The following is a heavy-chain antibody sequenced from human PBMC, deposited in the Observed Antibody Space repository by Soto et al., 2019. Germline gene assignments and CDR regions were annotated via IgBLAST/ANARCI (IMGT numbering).Heavy chain of an antibody. CDR3: ASATRDTAMVEGGLDY. CDR1: GGTFSSYA. V-gene: IGHV1-69*12. CDR2: IIPIFGTA. J-gene: IGHJ4*02. D-gene: IGHD5-18*01. Sequence: QVQLVQSGAEVKKPGSSVKVSCKASGGTFSSYAISWVRQAPGQGLEWMGGIIPIFGTANYAQKFQGGVTITADESTSTAYMELSSLRSEDTAVYYCASATRDTAMVEGGLDYWGQGTLVTVSS.